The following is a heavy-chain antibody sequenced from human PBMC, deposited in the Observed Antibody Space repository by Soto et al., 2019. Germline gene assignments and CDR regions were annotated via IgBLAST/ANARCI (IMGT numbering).Heavy chain of an antibody. CDR2: ISAYNGNT. CDR1: GYTFTSYG. D-gene: IGHD3-10*01. CDR3: ARDRGGCGEFFWSAP. J-gene: IGHJ5*02. V-gene: IGHV1-18*01. Sequence: QVQLVQSGAEVKKPGASVKVSCKASGYTFTSYGISWVRQAPGQGLEWMGWISAYNGNTNYAQKLQGKAPITTEQSPGTPNREWGSLRSDDAAVYYWARDRGGCGEFFWSAPWGQGTLVTVSS.